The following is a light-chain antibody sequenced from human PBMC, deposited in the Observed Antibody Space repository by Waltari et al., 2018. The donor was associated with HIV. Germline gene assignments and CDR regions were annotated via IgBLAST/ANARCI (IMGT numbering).Light chain of an antibody. CDR2: CTS. Sequence: EILMTQSPATLSVSPGERATLSCSASQSVNSNLAWYQQKPGQTPRLLIYCTSTRATDIPARFSGSGSGTEFTLTISSLQSEDFAVYYCHHYNNWRETFGQGTKVEIK. V-gene: IGKV3-15*01. CDR1: QSVNSN. CDR3: HHYNNWRET. J-gene: IGKJ1*01.